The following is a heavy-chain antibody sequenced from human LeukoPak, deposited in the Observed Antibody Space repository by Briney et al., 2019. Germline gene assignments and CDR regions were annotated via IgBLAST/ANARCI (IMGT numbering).Heavy chain of an antibody. Sequence: SETLSLTCTVSGGSISSGSYYWSWIRQPAGKGLEWIGRIYTSGSTNYNPSLKSRVTISVDTSKNQFPLKLSSVTAADTAVYYCARYRWGYSLKENYYYYYGMDVWGQGTTVTVSS. CDR1: GGSISSGSYY. CDR3: ARYRWGYSLKENYYYYYGMDV. CDR2: IYTSGST. J-gene: IGHJ6*02. V-gene: IGHV4-61*02. D-gene: IGHD5-18*01.